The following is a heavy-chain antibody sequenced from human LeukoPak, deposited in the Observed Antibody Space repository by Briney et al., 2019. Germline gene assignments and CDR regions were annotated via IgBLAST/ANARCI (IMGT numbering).Heavy chain of an antibody. CDR3: ARGRAPGYRSPTERLFDYYYGMDV. J-gene: IGHJ6*02. D-gene: IGHD6-13*01. V-gene: IGHV1-69*04. Sequence: ASVKVSCKACGGTFSSYAISWVRQAPGQGLEWMGRIIPILGIANYAQKFQGRVTITADKSTSTAYMELSSLRSEDTAVYYCARGRAPGYRSPTERLFDYYYGMDVWGQGTTVTVSS. CDR2: IIPILGIA. CDR1: GGTFSSYA.